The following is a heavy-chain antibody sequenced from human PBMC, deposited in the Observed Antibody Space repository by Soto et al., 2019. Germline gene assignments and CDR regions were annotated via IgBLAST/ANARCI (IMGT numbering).Heavy chain of an antibody. Sequence: TSETLSLTCTVSGGSISSYYWSWIRQPPGKGLEWIGYIYYSGSTNYNPSLKSRVTISVDTSKNQFSLKLSSVTAADTAVYYCARGPFGELSATYYYYYMDVWGKGTTVTVSS. D-gene: IGHD3-10*01. CDR2: IYYSGST. V-gene: IGHV4-59*01. CDR1: GGSISSYY. CDR3: ARGPFGELSATYYYYYMDV. J-gene: IGHJ6*03.